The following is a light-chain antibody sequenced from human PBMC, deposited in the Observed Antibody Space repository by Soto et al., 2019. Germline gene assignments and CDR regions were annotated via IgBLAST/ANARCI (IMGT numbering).Light chain of an antibody. Sequence: DIQMTQSPSTLSGSVGDRVTITCRASQTISSWLAWYQQKPGKAPKLLIYKASTLKSGVPSRFSGSGSGTEFTLTISSLQPDDVATYYCQHYNSYPWTLGQGTKVDIK. CDR1: QTISSW. CDR2: KAS. J-gene: IGKJ1*01. V-gene: IGKV1-5*03. CDR3: QHYNSYPWT.